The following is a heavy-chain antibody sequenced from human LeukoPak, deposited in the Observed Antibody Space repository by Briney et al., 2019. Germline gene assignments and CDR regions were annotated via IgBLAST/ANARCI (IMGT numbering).Heavy chain of an antibody. CDR1: GGSISSGFYY. CDR2: IYTSGST. J-gene: IGHJ4*02. Sequence: PSETLSLTCTVSGGSISSGFYYWSWIRQPAGKGLEWIGRIYTSGSTNYNPSLKSRISISVDTSKNQFSLKLTSVTAADTAVYYCAREHPRGEVDDFDHWGQGTLVTVSS. V-gene: IGHV4-61*02. D-gene: IGHD3-16*01. CDR3: AREHPRGEVDDFDH.